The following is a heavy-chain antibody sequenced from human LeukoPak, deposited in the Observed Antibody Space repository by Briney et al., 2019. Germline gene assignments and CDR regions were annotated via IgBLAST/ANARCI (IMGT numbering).Heavy chain of an antibody. CDR3: AKERELVVTGNYFDY. D-gene: IGHD6-19*01. V-gene: IGHV3-23*01. CDR2: ISGSGGST. J-gene: IGHJ4*02. CDR1: GFTFSSYA. Sequence: GGSLRLSCAASGFTFSSYAMSWVRQAPGKGLEWVSVISGSGGSTYYADSVKGRFTISRDNSKNTLYLQMNSLRAEDTAVYYCAKERELVVTGNYFDYWGQGTLSPSPQ.